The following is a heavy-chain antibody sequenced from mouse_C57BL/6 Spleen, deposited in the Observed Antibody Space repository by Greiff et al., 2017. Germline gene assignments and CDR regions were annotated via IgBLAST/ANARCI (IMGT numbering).Heavy chain of an antibody. Sequence: QVQLQQPGAELVMPGASVKLSCKASGYTFTSYWMHWVKQRPGQGLEWIGEIDPSDSYTNYNQKFKGKSTLTVDKSSSTAYMQLSSLTSEDSAVYYCARGMPSDYWGQGTTRTVSS. CDR2: IDPSDSYT. CDR3: ARGMPSDY. CDR1: GYTFTSYW. J-gene: IGHJ2*01. V-gene: IGHV1-69*01.